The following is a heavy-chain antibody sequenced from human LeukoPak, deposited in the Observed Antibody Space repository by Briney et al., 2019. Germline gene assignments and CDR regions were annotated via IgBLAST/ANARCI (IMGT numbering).Heavy chain of an antibody. CDR1: GFTFSSYA. J-gene: IGHJ4*02. CDR2: ISGSGGST. D-gene: IGHD3-22*01. V-gene: IGHV3-23*01. Sequence: GGSLRLSCAASGFTFSSYAMSWVRQAPGEGLEWVSAISGSGGSTYYADSVEGRFTISRDNSKNTLYLQMNSLRAEDTAVNYCAKGKRYYDSSGYWGQGTLVTVSS. CDR3: AKGKRYYDSSGY.